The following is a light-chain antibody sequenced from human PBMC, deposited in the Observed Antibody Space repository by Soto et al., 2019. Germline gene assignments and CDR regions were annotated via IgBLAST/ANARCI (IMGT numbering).Light chain of an antibody. CDR1: QSVLYSSKNKNY. CDR3: QQYFIMVH. Sequence: DIVVTQSPDSLAASLGERATINCKSSQSVLYSSKNKNYLAWYQQKPGQPPKLLIYWASTRASGVPDRFSGSGSGTDFSLTISSLQAEDVAVYYCQQYFIMVHFGQGTKLEI. CDR2: WAS. J-gene: IGKJ2*01. V-gene: IGKV4-1*01.